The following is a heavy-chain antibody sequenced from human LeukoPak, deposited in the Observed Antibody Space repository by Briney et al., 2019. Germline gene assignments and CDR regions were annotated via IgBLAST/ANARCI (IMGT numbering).Heavy chain of an antibody. CDR1: GFTFSKYW. J-gene: IGHJ4*02. D-gene: IGHD3-22*01. CDR2: IKEDGSEK. CDR3: ARDTSGYYPYYFDY. Sequence: GGSLRLSCTDSGFTFSKYWMSWVRQAPGKGLEWVARIKEDGSEKYYVDSVKGRFTISRDNAKNSLYLQMNSLRDEDTAVYYCARDTSGYYPYYFDYWGQGTLVTVSS. V-gene: IGHV3-7*01.